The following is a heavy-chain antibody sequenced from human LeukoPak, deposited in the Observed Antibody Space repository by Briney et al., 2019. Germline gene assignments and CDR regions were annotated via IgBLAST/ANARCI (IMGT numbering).Heavy chain of an antibody. CDR3: ARDPLGSGWYEGGDY. J-gene: IGHJ4*02. CDR1: GGTFSSYA. CDR2: IIPILGIA. Sequence: SVKVSCKASGGTFSSYAISWVRQAPGQGLEWMGRIIPILGIANYAQKFQGRVTITADKSTSTAYMELSSLRSEDTAVYYCARDPLGSGWYEGGDYWGQGTLVTVSS. D-gene: IGHD6-19*01. V-gene: IGHV1-69*04.